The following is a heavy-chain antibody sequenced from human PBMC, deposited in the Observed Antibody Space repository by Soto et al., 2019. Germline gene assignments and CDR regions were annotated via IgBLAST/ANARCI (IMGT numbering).Heavy chain of an antibody. D-gene: IGHD3-16*01. Sequence: QLQLQESGSGLVKPSQTLSLTCAVSGGSISSGGYSWSWIRQPPGKGLAWIGYIYHSGSTYYNPSLKSRVTISVDRSKNQFSLKLSSVTAADTAVYYCARVLSSGLWDAFDIWGQGTMVTVSS. CDR1: GGSISSGGYS. J-gene: IGHJ3*02. CDR3: ARVLSSGLWDAFDI. V-gene: IGHV4-30-2*01. CDR2: IYHSGST.